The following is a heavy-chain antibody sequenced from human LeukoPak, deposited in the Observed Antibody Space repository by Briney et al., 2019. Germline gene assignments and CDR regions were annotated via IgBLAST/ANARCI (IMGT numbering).Heavy chain of an antibody. CDR1: GFTISSYW. V-gene: IGHV3-7*03. J-gene: IGHJ3*02. Sequence: PGGSLRLSCAASGFTISSYWMSWVRQAPGKGLEWVANIKQDGSEKYYVDSVKGRFTISRDNAKNSLYLQMNSLRAEDTAVYYCARDFRDCSSTSCYGDAFDIWGQGTMVTVSS. CDR2: IKQDGSEK. D-gene: IGHD2-2*01. CDR3: ARDFRDCSSTSCYGDAFDI.